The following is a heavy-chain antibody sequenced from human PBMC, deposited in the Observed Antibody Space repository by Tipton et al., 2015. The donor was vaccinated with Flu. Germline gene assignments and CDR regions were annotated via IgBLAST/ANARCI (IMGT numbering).Heavy chain of an antibody. D-gene: IGHD2-8*01. V-gene: IGHV3-9*01. CDR3: AKDSFGNLYGNNGQPQEGYSDY. Sequence: SLRLSCAASGFTFDDFAIHWVRQAPGKGLEWVSGISWNSGDIAYADSVKGRFTISRDNAKNSVYLQMNSLRAEDSALYYCAKDSFGNLYGNNGQPQEGYSDYWGQGTLVTVSS. J-gene: IGHJ4*02. CDR1: GFTFDDFA. CDR2: ISWNSGDI.